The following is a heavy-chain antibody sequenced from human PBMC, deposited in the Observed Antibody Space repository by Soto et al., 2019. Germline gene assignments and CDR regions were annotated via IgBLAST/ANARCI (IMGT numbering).Heavy chain of an antibody. CDR2: IKQDGSEK. V-gene: IGHV3-7*01. D-gene: IGHD5-18*01. CDR3: ARDRSTAMAPGRYYYYGMDV. CDR1: GFTFSSYW. J-gene: IGHJ6*02. Sequence: GGSLRLSCAASGFTFSSYWMSWVRQAPGKGLEWVANIKQDGSEKYYVDSVKGRFTISRDNAKNSLYLQMNSLRAEDTAVYYCARDRSTAMAPGRYYYYGMDVWGQGTTVTVSS.